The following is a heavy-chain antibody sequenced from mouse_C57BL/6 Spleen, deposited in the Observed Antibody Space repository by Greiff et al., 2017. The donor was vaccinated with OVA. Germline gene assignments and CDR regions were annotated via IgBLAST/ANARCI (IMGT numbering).Heavy chain of an antibody. D-gene: IGHD2-2*01. CDR1: GFSLSTFGMG. CDR3: ARMVGYDQYYAMDY. CDR2: IWWDDDK. J-gene: IGHJ4*01. V-gene: IGHV8-8*01. Sequence: LKESGPGILQPSQTLSLTCSFSGFSLSTFGMGVGWIRQPSGKGLEWLAHIWWDDDKYYNPALKSRLTISKDTSKNQVFLKIANVDTADTATYYCARMVGYDQYYAMDYWGQGTSVTVSS.